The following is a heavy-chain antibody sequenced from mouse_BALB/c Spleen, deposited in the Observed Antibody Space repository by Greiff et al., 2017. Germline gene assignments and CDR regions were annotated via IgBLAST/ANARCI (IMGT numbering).Heavy chain of an antibody. CDR3: ARYYRYDGDYAMDY. CDR1: GYAFSSYW. V-gene: IGHV1-80*01. J-gene: IGHJ4*01. CDR2: IYPGDGDT. Sequence: QVQLQQSGAELVRPGSSVKISCKASGYAFSSYWMNWVKQRPGQGLEWIGQIYPGDGDTNYTGTFKGKVTLAADKSSSTAYMQLSSLTSEDSAFYFCARYYRYDGDYAMDYWGQGTSVTVSS. D-gene: IGHD2-14*01.